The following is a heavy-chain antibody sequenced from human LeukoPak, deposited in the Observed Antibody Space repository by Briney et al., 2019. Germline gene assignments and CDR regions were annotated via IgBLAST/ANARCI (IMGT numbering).Heavy chain of an antibody. D-gene: IGHD6-6*01. CDR1: GFTFRNYG. CDR2: IIGGGDYT. CDR3: AKEPGEYSSSRYFDY. V-gene: IGHV3-23*01. Sequence: PGGSLRLSCTVSGFTFRNYGMNWVRQAPGKGLEWVSGIIGGGDYTYYADSVKGRFTISRDNSKNTLYLQMNSLRAEDTAVYYCAKEPGEYSSSRYFDYWGQGTLVTVSS. J-gene: IGHJ4*02.